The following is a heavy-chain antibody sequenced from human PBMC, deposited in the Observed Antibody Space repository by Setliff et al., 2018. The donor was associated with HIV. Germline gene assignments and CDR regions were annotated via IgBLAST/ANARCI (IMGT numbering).Heavy chain of an antibody. CDR2: ISSKDGST. CDR1: GFTFSNYA. J-gene: IGHJ4*02. CDR3: AKSSWWEPRAY. Sequence: GGSLRLSCAASGFTFSNYAMTWVRQAPGKGLEWVSGISSKDGSTYYADSVRGRFTISRDNSKNTLYLQMNSLRAEDTAVYYCAKSSWWEPRAYWGQGTLVTVSS. V-gene: IGHV3-23*01. D-gene: IGHD2-15*01.